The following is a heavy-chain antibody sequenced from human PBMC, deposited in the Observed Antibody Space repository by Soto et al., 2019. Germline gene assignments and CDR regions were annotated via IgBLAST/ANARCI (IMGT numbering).Heavy chain of an antibody. CDR3: ARDAGNTGRFPFFDF. CDR2: ISNDGGKK. J-gene: IGHJ4*02. V-gene: IGHV3-30*03. D-gene: IGHD2-8*02. CDR1: GFTFSSYA. Sequence: GGSLRLSCAASGFTFSSYAMSWVRQAPGKGLEWVALISNDGGKKQYAESVEGRFTVSRDSSRNTPYLQLNSLRPDDTAVYFCARDAGNTGRFPFFDFWGQGKLVTVSS.